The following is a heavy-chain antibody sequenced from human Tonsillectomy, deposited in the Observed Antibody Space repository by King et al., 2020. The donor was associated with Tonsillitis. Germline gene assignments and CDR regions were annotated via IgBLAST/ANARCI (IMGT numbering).Heavy chain of an antibody. CDR2: IIPMFGTV. CDR1: GGSLSSYT. Sequence: VQLVQSGAEVKKPGSSVKVSCKASGGSLSSYTISWVRQAPGQGLEWMGGIIPMFGTVNYAQKFQGRVTITADESTSTAYMEMSSLRSEDTAVYYCAREGNYYDSSGYNIDALDIWGQGTMVTVSS. J-gene: IGHJ3*02. CDR3: AREGNYYDSSGYNIDALDI. V-gene: IGHV1-69*01. D-gene: IGHD3-22*01.